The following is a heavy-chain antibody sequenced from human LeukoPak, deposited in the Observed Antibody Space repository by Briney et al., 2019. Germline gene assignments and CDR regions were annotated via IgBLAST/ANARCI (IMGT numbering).Heavy chain of an antibody. CDR3: ATVQTWIQLWLKTKYFDY. Sequence: SVKVSCKASGGTFSSYAISWVRQAPGQGLEWMGGIIPIFGTANYAQKFQGRVTMTEDTSTDTAYMELSSLRSEDTAVYYCATVQTWIQLWLKTKYFDYWGQGTLVTVSS. J-gene: IGHJ4*02. CDR1: GGTFSSYA. D-gene: IGHD5-18*01. V-gene: IGHV1-69*06. CDR2: IIPIFGTA.